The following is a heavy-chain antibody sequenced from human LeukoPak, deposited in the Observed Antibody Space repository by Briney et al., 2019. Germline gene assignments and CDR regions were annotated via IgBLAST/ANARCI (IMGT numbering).Heavy chain of an antibody. J-gene: IGHJ4*02. V-gene: IGHV3-20*04. D-gene: IGHD4-11*01. Sequence: GGSLRLSCAASGFTFSSYGMSWVRQAPGKGLEWVSGINWNGGSTGYADSVKGRFTISRDNAKNSLYLQMNSLRAEDTAVYYCARWRLHYYFDYWGQGTLVTVSS. CDR2: INWNGGST. CDR1: GFTFSSYG. CDR3: ARWRLHYYFDY.